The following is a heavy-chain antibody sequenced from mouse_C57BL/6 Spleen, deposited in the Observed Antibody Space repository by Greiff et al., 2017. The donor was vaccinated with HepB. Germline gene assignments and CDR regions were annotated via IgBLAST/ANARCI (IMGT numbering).Heavy chain of an antibody. CDR3: ARHEERGNWDEGFAY. CDR1: GYTFTEYT. D-gene: IGHD4-1*01. J-gene: IGHJ3*01. CDR2: FYPGSGSI. Sequence: QVTLKVSGAELVKPGASVKLSCKASGYTFTEYTIHWVKQRSGQGLEWIGWFYPGSGSIKYNEKFKDKATLTADKSSSTVYMELSRLTSEDSAVYCCARHEERGNWDEGFAYWGQGTLVTVSA. V-gene: IGHV1-62-2*01.